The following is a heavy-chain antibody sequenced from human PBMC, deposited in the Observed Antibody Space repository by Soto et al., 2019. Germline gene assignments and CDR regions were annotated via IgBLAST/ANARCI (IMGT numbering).Heavy chain of an antibody. CDR3: ARGTSRDYDFWSGYYAPAYYYYYGMDV. V-gene: IGHV3-23*01. CDR1: GFTFSSYA. J-gene: IGHJ6*02. Sequence: GGSLRLSCAASGFTFSSYAMSWVRQAPGKGLEWVSAISGSGGSTYYADSVKGRFTISRDNSKNTLYLQMNSLRAEDTAVYYCARGTSRDYDFWSGYYAPAYYYYYGMDVWGQGTTVTVSS. D-gene: IGHD3-3*01. CDR2: ISGSGGST.